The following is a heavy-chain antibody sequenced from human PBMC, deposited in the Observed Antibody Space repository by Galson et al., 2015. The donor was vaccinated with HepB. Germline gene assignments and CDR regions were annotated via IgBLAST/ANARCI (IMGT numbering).Heavy chain of an antibody. D-gene: IGHD3-22*01. CDR3: ANSKGSPSPYYYDSSGYCVPG. J-gene: IGHJ4*02. V-gene: IGHV3-23*01. CDR2: ISGSGGST. Sequence: SLRLSCAASGFTFSSYAMSWVRQAPGKGLEWVSAISGSGGSTYYADSVKGRFTISSDNSKNTLYLQMNSLRAEDTAVYYCANSKGSPSPYYYDSSGYCVPGWGQGTLVTVSS. CDR1: GFTFSSYA.